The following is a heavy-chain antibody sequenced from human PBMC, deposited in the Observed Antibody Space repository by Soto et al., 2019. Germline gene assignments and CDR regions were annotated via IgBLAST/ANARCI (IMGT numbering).Heavy chain of an antibody. Sequence: ASVKVSCKASGGTFSSYTISWVRQAPGQGLEWMGRIIPILGIANYAQKFQGRVTITADKSTSTAYMELSSLRSEDTAVYYCARAMDYGDYVSAFDIWGQGTMVTVSS. CDR3: ARAMDYGDYVSAFDI. V-gene: IGHV1-69*02. CDR2: IIPILGIA. J-gene: IGHJ3*02. D-gene: IGHD4-17*01. CDR1: GGTFSSYT.